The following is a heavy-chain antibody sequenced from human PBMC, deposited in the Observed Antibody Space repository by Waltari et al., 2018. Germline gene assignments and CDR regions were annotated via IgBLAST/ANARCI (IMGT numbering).Heavy chain of an antibody. CDR3: ARAATYNTSFQPFDH. Sequence: QVQLVESGGGVVQPGRSLRLSCGASAFTFSVYGIHWVRQAPGKGLEWVAVTSSDGSIENHADSVRGRFTISRDNSKNTLYLQMDSLGPEDTAVYKCARAATYNTSFQPFDHWGQGTLVAVSS. V-gene: IGHV3-30-3*01. J-gene: IGHJ4*02. CDR1: AFTFSVYG. D-gene: IGHD1-20*01. CDR2: TSSDGSIE.